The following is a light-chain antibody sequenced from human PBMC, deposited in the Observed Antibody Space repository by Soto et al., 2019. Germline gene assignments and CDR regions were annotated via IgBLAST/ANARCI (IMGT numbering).Light chain of an antibody. CDR2: DVS. Sequence: QSALTQPRSVSGSQGQSVTVSCPGTSSDVGGYNYVSWYQQHPGKAPKLMIYDVSERPSGVPDRFSGSKSGNTASLTISGLQAEDEADYYCCSYAGSFYVFGTGTKLTVL. CDR3: CSYAGSFYV. J-gene: IGLJ1*01. V-gene: IGLV2-11*01. CDR1: SSDVGGYNY.